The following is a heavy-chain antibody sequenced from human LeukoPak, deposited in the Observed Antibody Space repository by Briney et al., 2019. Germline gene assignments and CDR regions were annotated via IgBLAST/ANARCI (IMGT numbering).Heavy chain of an antibody. CDR3: ARASRLRLLDI. CDR1: GGSISSYY. D-gene: IGHD3-16*01. V-gene: IGHV4-59*01. J-gene: IGHJ3*02. CDR2: IYYSGST. Sequence: PSETLSLTCTVSGGSISSYYWSWIRQPPRKGLEWIGYIYYSGSTNYNPSLKSRVTISVDTSKNQFSLKLSSVTAADTAVYYCARASRLRLLDIWGQGTMVTVSS.